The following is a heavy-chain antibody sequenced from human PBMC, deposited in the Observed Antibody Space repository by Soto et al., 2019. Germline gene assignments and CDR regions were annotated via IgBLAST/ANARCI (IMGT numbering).Heavy chain of an antibody. D-gene: IGHD3-16*01. V-gene: IGHV4-34*01. CDR2: IYHGLSI. Sequence: PSETLSLTCAVYSGSFSCYYWSWIRQPPGKGLEWIGEIYHGLSIVYNPSLKSRVTISGDSSKNQFSLKLSSVTAADTAVYYCARHGGYYFDYWGQGTLVTVS. CDR3: ARHGGYYFDY. J-gene: IGHJ4*02. CDR1: SGSFSCYY.